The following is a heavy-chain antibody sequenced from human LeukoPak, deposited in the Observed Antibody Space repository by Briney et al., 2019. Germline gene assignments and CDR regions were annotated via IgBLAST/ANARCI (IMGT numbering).Heavy chain of an antibody. J-gene: IGHJ4*02. CDR3: TRGLYDFWSGYYTGYYFDY. D-gene: IGHD3-3*01. CDR2: INPSGGST. V-gene: IGHV1-46*03. Sequence: ASVKVSCKASGYTFTSYYMHWVRQAPGQGLEWMGIINPSGGSTTYAQKFQGRVTMTSDTSTSTVYMELSSLRSEDTAVYYCTRGLYDFWSGYYTGYYFDYWGQGTLVTVSS. CDR1: GYTFTSYY.